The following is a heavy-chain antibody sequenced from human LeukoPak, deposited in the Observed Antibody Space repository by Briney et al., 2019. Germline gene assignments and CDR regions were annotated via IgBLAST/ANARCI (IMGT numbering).Heavy chain of an antibody. CDR1: GYIFTDYY. CDR3: ARLLYEPS. V-gene: IGHV1-2*06. J-gene: IGHJ5*02. Sequence: ASVTVSCKASGYIFTDYYIHWVRQAPGQGLEWMGRINPNSGGTNYAQKFQDRVTMTRDTSISTAYMELSRLKSDDTAVYYCARLLYEPSWGQGTLVTVSS. D-gene: IGHD3-10*01. CDR2: INPNSGGT.